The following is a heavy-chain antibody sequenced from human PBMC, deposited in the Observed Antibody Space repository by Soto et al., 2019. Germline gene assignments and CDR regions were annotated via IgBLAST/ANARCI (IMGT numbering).Heavy chain of an antibody. V-gene: IGHV3-33*01. J-gene: IGHJ4*02. CDR2: IWYDGSNK. CDR3: AREADYGAFFDY. D-gene: IGHD4-17*01. Sequence: QVQLVESVGGVVQPGRSLRLSCAASGFTFSSYGMHWVRQAPGKGLEWVAVIWYDGSNKYYADSVKGRFTISRDNSKNTLYLQMNSLRAEDTAVYYCAREADYGAFFDYWGQGTLVTVSS. CDR1: GFTFSSYG.